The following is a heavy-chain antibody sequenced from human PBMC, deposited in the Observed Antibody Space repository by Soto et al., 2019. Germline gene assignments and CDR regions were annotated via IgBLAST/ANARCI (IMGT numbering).Heavy chain of an antibody. CDR3: ARGSRAVAAFDI. J-gene: IGHJ3*02. Sequence: QLQLQEAGPGLVKTSETLSLTCTVSGGSISSSSYYWGWIRQPPGKGLEWIGSIYYSGSTYYNPSLKSRVTLSVDTSKNQFSLKLRSVTAADTAVYYFARGSRAVAAFDIWGQGTLVTVFS. V-gene: IGHV4-39*01. CDR1: GGSISSSSYY. D-gene: IGHD6-19*01. CDR2: IYYSGST.